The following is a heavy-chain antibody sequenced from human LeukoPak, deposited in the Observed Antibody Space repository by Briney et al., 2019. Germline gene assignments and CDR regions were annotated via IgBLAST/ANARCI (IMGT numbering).Heavy chain of an antibody. D-gene: IGHD2-15*01. CDR2: IYTSGSA. Sequence: PSETLSLTCTVSGGSISSYYWSWLRQPAGKGLEWIGRIYTSGSANYNPSLKSRVTMSVDTSKNQFSLKLSSVTAADTAVYYCARDPPVVAARPYYYYMDVWGKGTTVTVSS. V-gene: IGHV4-4*07. J-gene: IGHJ6*03. CDR1: GGSISSYY. CDR3: ARDPPVVAARPYYYYMDV.